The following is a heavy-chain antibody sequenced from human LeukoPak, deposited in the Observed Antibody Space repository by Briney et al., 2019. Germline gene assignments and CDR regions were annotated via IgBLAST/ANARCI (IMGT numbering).Heavy chain of an antibody. D-gene: IGHD7-27*01. Sequence: ASVKVSCKVSGSTLTEFSIHWVRQAPGKGLEWMGGFVPEDDETIYAQSFQGRVTMTEDTSTDAAYMELSSLRSEDTAMYYCATIAPGDLFDSWGQGTLVTVSS. CDR3: ATIAPGDLFDS. CDR1: GSTLTEFS. J-gene: IGHJ4*02. V-gene: IGHV1-24*01. CDR2: FVPEDDET.